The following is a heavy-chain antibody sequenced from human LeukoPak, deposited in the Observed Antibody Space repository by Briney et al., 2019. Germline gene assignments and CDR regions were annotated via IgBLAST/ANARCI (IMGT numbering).Heavy chain of an antibody. D-gene: IGHD2-2*01. CDR3: AKDKRREDIVVVPAAFDY. J-gene: IGHJ4*02. CDR2: ISGSGGST. Sequence: GGSLRLSCAASGFTFSSYAMSWVRQAPGKGLEWVSAISGSGGSTYYADSVKGRFTISRDNSKNTLYLQVNSLRAEDTAVYYCAKDKRREDIVVVPAAFDYWGQGTLVTVSS. CDR1: GFTFSSYA. V-gene: IGHV3-23*01.